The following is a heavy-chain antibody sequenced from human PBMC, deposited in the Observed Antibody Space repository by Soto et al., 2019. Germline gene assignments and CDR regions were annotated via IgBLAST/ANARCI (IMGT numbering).Heavy chain of an antibody. Sequence: QVQLVESGGGVVQPGRSLRLSCAASGFTFSTYGMHWVRQAPGKGLEWVAVMSYDGSKKYYADSVKGRFTISRDNYKNTLYLQMNSLRAEDTAVYYCAKDLGDYSNYEGAFDIWGQGTMVTVSS. CDR3: AKDLGDYSNYEGAFDI. J-gene: IGHJ3*02. CDR1: GFTFSTYG. V-gene: IGHV3-30*18. D-gene: IGHD4-4*01. CDR2: MSYDGSKK.